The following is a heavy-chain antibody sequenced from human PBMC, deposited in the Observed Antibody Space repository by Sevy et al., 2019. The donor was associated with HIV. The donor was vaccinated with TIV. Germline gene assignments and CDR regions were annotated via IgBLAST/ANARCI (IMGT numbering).Heavy chain of an antibody. V-gene: IGHV3-13*01. CDR3: ARDKGMGAFDI. Sequence: GGSLRLSCAASGFTFSSYDMHWVRQATGKGLEWVSAIGTAGDTYYPGSVKGRFTISRENAKNSLYLQMNSLRAGDTAVYYCARDKGMGAFDIWVQGTMVTVSS. D-gene: IGHD1-26*01. CDR2: IGTAGDT. J-gene: IGHJ3*02. CDR1: GFTFSSYD.